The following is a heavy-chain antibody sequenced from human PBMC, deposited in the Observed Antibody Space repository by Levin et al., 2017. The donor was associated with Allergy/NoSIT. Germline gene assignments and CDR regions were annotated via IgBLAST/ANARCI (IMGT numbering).Heavy chain of an antibody. Sequence: GGSLRLSCAASGFTFSSYSMNWVRQAPGRGLEWVSSINPSGYIYYADSMKGRFTISRDNAKNSLYLQMNSLRAEDTAVYYCAREAGYCSGGGCRWFDPWGQGTLVTVSS. V-gene: IGHV3-21*01. CDR3: AREAGYCSGGGCRWFDP. CDR2: INPSGYI. J-gene: IGHJ5*02. CDR1: GFTFSSYS. D-gene: IGHD2-15*01.